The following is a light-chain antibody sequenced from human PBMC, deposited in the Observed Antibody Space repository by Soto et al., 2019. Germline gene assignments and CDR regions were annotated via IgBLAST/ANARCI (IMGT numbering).Light chain of an antibody. V-gene: IGLV2-14*02. CDR3: SSFTNTITRYA. Sequence: QSALTQPASVSGSAGQSITISCTGTTSFVGTYNFVSWYQQHPGKAPQVLIYEGTKRPSGVSNRFSGSKSGDTASLTISGLQAEDEADYYCSSFTNTITRYAFGTGTKLTVL. CDR2: EGT. CDR1: TSFVGTYNF. J-gene: IGLJ1*01.